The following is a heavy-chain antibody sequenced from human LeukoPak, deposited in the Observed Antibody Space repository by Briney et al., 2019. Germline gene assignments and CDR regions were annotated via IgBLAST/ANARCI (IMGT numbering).Heavy chain of an antibody. CDR1: GYSFTNYW. J-gene: IGHJ4*02. CDR3: ARQIVATIYYFDY. Sequence: HGESLKISCKGSGYSFTNYWIGWVRQMPGKGLEWMGIIYPGDSDTRYSPSFQGQVTISADKSISTAYLQWSSLKASDTAMYYCARQIVATIYYFDYWGQGTLVTVSS. D-gene: IGHD5-12*01. V-gene: IGHV5-51*01. CDR2: IYPGDSDT.